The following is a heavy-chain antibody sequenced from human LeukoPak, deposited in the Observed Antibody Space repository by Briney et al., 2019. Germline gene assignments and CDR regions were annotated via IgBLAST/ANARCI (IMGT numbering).Heavy chain of an antibody. CDR2: INHSGST. CDR1: GGSFSGYY. D-gene: IGHD3-3*01. J-gene: IGHJ5*02. CDR3: ARPHYDFWSGYSNNWFDP. Sequence: PSETLSLTCAVYGGSFSGYYWSWIRQPPGKGLEWIGEINHSGSTYYNPSLKSRVTISVDTSKNQFSLKLSSVTAADTAVYYCARPHYDFWSGYSNNWFDPWGQGTLVTVSS. V-gene: IGHV4-34*01.